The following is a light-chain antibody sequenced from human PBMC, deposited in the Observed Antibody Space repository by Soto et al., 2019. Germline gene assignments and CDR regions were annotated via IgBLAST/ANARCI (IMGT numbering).Light chain of an antibody. CDR2: DAS. J-gene: IGKJ4*01. V-gene: IGKV3-20*01. CDR3: QQYGSSVT. CDR1: QSVRSRY. Sequence: DIVLTQSPGTLSLSPGERATLSCRASQSVRSRYLAWYQQKAGQAPRLLIYDASRRPTGIPDRFSGSGSGTDFTLTISRLEPDDFAVYYCQQYGSSVTFGGGTKVEIK.